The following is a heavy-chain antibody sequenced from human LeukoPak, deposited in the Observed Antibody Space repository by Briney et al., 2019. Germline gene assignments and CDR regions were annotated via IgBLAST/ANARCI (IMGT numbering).Heavy chain of an antibody. V-gene: IGHV3-73*01. J-gene: IGHJ3*02. CDR2: IRSKANSYAT. D-gene: IGHD1-26*01. Sequence: GGSLRLSCAASGFTFSGSAMHWVRQASGKGLEWVGRIRSKANSYATAYAASVKGRFTISRDDSKNRAYLQMNSLKTEDTAVYYCTRYSGSYLDAFDIWGQGTMVTVSS. CDR3: TRYSGSYLDAFDI. CDR1: GFTFSGSA.